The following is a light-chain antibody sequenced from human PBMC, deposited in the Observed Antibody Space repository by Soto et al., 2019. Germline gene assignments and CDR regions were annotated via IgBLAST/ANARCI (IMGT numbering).Light chain of an antibody. Sequence: EIVMTQSPATLSVSPGEGATLSCRASQSISSNLAWYQQKPGQAPRLLIYGASTRATGIPARFSGSGSGTEFTLTLSSLQAEDFAVYYCQQYNNWTPWTFGQGTKVDIK. V-gene: IGKV3-15*01. CDR3: QQYNNWTPWT. CDR1: QSISSN. CDR2: GAS. J-gene: IGKJ1*01.